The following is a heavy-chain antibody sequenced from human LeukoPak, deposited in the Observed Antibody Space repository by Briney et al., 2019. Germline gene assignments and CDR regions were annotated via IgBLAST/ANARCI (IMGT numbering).Heavy chain of an antibody. V-gene: IGHV4-4*07. D-gene: IGHD2-2*01. CDR1: GGSISSYY. CDR3: ARDYAPRSTSFYGMDV. CDR2: IYTSGST. J-gene: IGHJ6*02. Sequence: SETLSLTCTVSGGSISSYYWSWIRQPAGKGLEWIGRIYTSGSTNYNPSLKSRVTMSVDTSKNQFSLKLSSVTAADTAVYYCARDYAPRSTSFYGMDVWGQGTTVTVSS.